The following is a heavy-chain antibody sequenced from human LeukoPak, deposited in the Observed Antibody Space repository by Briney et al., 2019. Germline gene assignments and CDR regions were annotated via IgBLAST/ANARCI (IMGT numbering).Heavy chain of an antibody. Sequence: SQTLSLTCTVSGGSISSGDYYWRWVRQPPGTGLEWIGYIYYSGSTYYNPSLKSRVTISVDTSKNQFSLKLSSVTAADTAVYYCARDKPGYYGSGSYYDYWGQGTLVTVSS. D-gene: IGHD3-10*01. V-gene: IGHV4-30-4*01. CDR3: ARDKPGYYGSGSYYDY. CDR2: IYYSGST. J-gene: IGHJ4*02. CDR1: GGSISSGDYY.